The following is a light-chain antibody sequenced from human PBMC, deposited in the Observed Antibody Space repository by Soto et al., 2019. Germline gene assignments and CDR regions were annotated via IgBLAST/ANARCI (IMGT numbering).Light chain of an antibody. CDR3: CSYAGSSTSYV. CDR2: EGS. V-gene: IGLV2-23*01. Sequence: QSALTRPASVSGAAGQSITISCTGTSSDVGSSNLVSWYQQHPGKAPKLMIYEGSKRPSGVSNRFSGSKSGNTASLTISGLQAEDEADYYCCSYAGSSTSYVFGTGTKVTVL. CDR1: SSDVGSSNL. J-gene: IGLJ1*01.